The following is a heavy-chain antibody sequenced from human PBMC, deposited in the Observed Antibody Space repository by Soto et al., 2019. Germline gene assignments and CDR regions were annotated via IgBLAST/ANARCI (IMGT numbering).Heavy chain of an antibody. D-gene: IGHD6-13*01. Sequence: GGSLRLSCAASGFTFSSYAMHWVRQAPGKGLEWVAVISYDGSNKYYADSVKGRFTISRDNSKNTLYLQMNSLRAEDTAVYYCAREGGIAAAGTDLGPWGQGTPVTVSS. CDR1: GFTFSSYA. CDR3: AREGGIAAAGTDLGP. CDR2: ISYDGSNK. V-gene: IGHV3-30-3*01. J-gene: IGHJ5*02.